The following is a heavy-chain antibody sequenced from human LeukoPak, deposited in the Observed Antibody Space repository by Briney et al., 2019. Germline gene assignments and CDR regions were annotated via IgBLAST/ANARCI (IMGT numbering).Heavy chain of an antibody. CDR2: ISGSGGST. CDR3: AKSTEPAAMNSASSFGY. CDR1: GFTFDDYG. Sequence: GGSLRLSCAASGFTFDDYGMSWVRQAPGKGLEWVSAISGSGGSTYYADSVKGRFTISRDNSKNTLYLQMNSLRAEDTAVYYCAKSTEPAAMNSASSFGYWGQGTLVTVSS. V-gene: IGHV3-23*01. D-gene: IGHD2-2*01. J-gene: IGHJ4*02.